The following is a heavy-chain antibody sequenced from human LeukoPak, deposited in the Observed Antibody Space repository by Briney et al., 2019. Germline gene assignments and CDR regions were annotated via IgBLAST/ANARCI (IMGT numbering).Heavy chain of an antibody. CDR2: INPSGGST. CDR1: GYTFTSYY. J-gene: IGHJ4*02. Sequence: ASVKVSCKASGYTFTSYYMHWVRQAPGQGLEWMGIINPSGGSTSYAQKFQGRVTMTRDTSTSTVYMELSSLRSEDTAVYYCARDPVDQTEYSSSGDLDYWGQGTLVTVPS. CDR3: ARDPVDQTEYSSSGDLDY. V-gene: IGHV1-46*01. D-gene: IGHD6-6*01.